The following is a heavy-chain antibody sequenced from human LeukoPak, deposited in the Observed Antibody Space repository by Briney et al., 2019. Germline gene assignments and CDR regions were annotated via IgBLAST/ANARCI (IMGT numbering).Heavy chain of an antibody. D-gene: IGHD6-13*01. V-gene: IGHV4-34*01. CDR3: ARSITGRAYSSSWYKEEGNWFDP. J-gene: IGHJ5*02. Sequence: KASETLSLTCAVYGGSFSGYYWSWIRQPPGKGLEWIGEINRSGSTNYNPSLKSRVTISVDTSKNQFSLKLSSVTAADTAVYYCARSITGRAYSSSWYKEEGNWFDPWGQGTLVTVSS. CDR1: GGSFSGYY. CDR2: INRSGST.